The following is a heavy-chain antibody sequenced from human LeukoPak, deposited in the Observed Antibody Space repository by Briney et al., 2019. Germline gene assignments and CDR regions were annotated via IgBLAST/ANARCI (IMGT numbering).Heavy chain of an antibody. Sequence: PSQTLSLTCTVSGGSISSGGYYWSWIRQHPGKGLEWIGYIYYSGSTYYNPSLKSRVTISVDTSKYQFSLKLSSVTAADTAVYYCASRYCSGGSCYGDYFDYWGQGTLVTVSS. CDR3: ASRYCSGGSCYGDYFDY. CDR1: GGSISSGGYY. CDR2: IYYSGST. V-gene: IGHV4-31*03. D-gene: IGHD2-15*01. J-gene: IGHJ4*02.